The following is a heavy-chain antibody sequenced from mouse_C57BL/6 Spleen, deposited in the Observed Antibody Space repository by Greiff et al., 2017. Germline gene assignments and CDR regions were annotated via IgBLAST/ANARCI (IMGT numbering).Heavy chain of an antibody. Sequence: VMLVESGPGLVQPSPSLSITCTVSGFSFTSYGVHWVRQSPGKGLEWLGVIWSGGSTDYNAAFISSLSISKDNSKTQVFFKMNSLQADDTAIYYCARDRYDCAFAYWGQGTLLTVSA. CDR1: GFSFTSYG. CDR2: IWSGGST. CDR3: ARDRYDCAFAY. J-gene: IGHJ3*01. V-gene: IGHV2-2*01. D-gene: IGHD2-4*01.